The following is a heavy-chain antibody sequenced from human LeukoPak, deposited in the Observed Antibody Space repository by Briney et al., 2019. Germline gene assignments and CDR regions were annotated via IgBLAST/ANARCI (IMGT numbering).Heavy chain of an antibody. D-gene: IGHD6-6*01. CDR2: INSDGSST. J-gene: IGHJ6*03. CDR1: GFTFSSYW. V-gene: IGHV3-74*01. Sequence: GGSLRLSCAASGFTFSSYWMHWVRQAPGKGLVWVSRINSDGSSTSYADSVKGRFIISRDNAKNTLYLQMNSLRAEDTAVYYCARWGLVANYYYMDVWGKGTTVTVSS. CDR3: ARWGLVANYYYMDV.